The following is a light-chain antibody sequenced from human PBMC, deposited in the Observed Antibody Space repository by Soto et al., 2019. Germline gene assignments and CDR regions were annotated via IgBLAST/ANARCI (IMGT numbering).Light chain of an antibody. CDR3: QHYGSSRT. CDR1: RIVSSS. Sequence: EIGWTQSPGPRFLSPGEGATLPCRASRIVSSSLAWYQQKPGKAPRLLLYGASSRATGIPDRFSGSGSGPDFTLTISRLEPEDFAVYFCQHYGSSRTFGQGTKVEIK. V-gene: IGKV3-20*01. CDR2: GAS. J-gene: IGKJ1*01.